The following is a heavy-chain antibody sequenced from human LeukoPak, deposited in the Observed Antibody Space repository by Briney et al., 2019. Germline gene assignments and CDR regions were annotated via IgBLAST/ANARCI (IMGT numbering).Heavy chain of an antibody. CDR3: VRLRRNSDRSGFYYYYDN. Sequence: GGSLSLSCPASGFTFTSFSFNWVRQAPGKGLEWVSSIILVASYIYYADSVKGRFTISGDDADNSLYLQMNSLRAEDTAVYFCVRLRRNSDRSGFYYYYDNWGQGTLVTVSS. D-gene: IGHD3-22*01. CDR1: GFTFTSFS. J-gene: IGHJ4*02. CDR2: IILVASYI. V-gene: IGHV3-21*01.